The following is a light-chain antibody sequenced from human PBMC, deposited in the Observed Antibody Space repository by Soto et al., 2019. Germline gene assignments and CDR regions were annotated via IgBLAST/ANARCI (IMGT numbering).Light chain of an antibody. CDR3: ISYTDRQSYL. J-gene: IGLJ1*01. CDR2: EVS. V-gene: IGLV2-14*01. Sequence: QSALTQPASVSGSPGQSITISCTGTSSDVGGYNYVSWYQQHPGKAPKLMIYEVSNRPSGVSNRFSGSKSGNTASLTISGLQAEGEADYYCISYTDRQSYLFGTGTKVTVL. CDR1: SSDVGGYNY.